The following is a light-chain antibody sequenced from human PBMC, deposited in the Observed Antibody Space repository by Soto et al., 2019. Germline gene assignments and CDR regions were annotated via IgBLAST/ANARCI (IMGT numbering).Light chain of an antibody. J-gene: IGKJ4*01. CDR1: QSVSSSY. V-gene: IGKV3D-20*02. CDR2: GAS. Sequence: IVLTQSPGTLSLSPGERATLSCRASQSVSSSYLAWYQQKPGQAPRLLIYGASSRATGIPDRFSGSGSGTDFTPTIISLEPEDFAVYYCQHRSNWLAFGGGTKVDIK. CDR3: QHRSNWLA.